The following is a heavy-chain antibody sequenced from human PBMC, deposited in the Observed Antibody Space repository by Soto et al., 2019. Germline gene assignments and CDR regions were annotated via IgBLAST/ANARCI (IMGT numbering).Heavy chain of an antibody. CDR3: AKRATVHYFFDN. CDR1: GGSFSDYY. D-gene: IGHD1-26*01. V-gene: IGHV4-34*01. Sequence: SETLSLTCTVYGGSFSDYYWSWIRQPPGGGLEWIGEINNSGSTNYNPSLKSRVTISVDTSKNQFSLNLASVTAADTAVYYCAKRATVHYFFDNWGQGTMVTVSS. J-gene: IGHJ4*02. CDR2: INNSGST.